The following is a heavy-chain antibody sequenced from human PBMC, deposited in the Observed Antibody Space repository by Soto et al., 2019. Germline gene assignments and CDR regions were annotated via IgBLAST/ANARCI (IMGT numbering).Heavy chain of an antibody. CDR2: ISGSGGST. CDR3: AKGLRGYGDHGGSFDY. D-gene: IGHD4-17*01. J-gene: IGHJ4*02. CDR1: GFTFSSYA. Sequence: EVQLLESGGGLVQPGGSLRLSCAASGFTFSSYAMGWVRQAPGKGLEWVSAISGSGGSTYYADSVKGRFTISRDNSKNTPYLQMNSLRAEDTAVYYCAKGLRGYGDHGGSFDYWGQGTLVTVSS. V-gene: IGHV3-23*01.